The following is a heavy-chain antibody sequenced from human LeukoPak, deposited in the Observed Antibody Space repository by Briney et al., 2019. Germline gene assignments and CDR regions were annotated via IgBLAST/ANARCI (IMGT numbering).Heavy chain of an antibody. Sequence: GGSLRLSCAASGFTFSSYAMHWVRQAPGKGLEYVSAISSNGGSTYYANSVKGRFTISRDNSKNTLYLQMGSLRAEDMAVYCCARSWIAYYYDSSGYYDYWGQGTLVTVSS. J-gene: IGHJ4*02. CDR2: ISSNGGST. D-gene: IGHD3-22*01. V-gene: IGHV3-64*01. CDR3: ARSWIAYYYDSSGYYDY. CDR1: GFTFSSYA.